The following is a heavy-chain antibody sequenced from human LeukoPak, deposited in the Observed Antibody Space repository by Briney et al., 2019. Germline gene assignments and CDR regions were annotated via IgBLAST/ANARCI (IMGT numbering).Heavy chain of an antibody. CDR1: GFTFSTYG. D-gene: IGHD6-19*01. J-gene: IGHJ4*02. CDR3: AKNLPYSSGSFDY. V-gene: IGHV3-30*02. Sequence: GGSLRLSCAASGFTFSTYGMRWVRQAPGKGLEWVAFIRYDGSNKYYVDSVKGRFTISRDNSKNTLYLEMNNLRAEDTAVYYCAKNLPYSSGSFDYWGQGILVTVSS. CDR2: IRYDGSNK.